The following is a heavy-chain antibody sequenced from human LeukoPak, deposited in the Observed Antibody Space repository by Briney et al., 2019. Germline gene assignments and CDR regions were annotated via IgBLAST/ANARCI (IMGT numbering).Heavy chain of an antibody. CDR1: GYTFTSYY. CDR2: INPSGGST. Sequence: GASVKVSCKASGYTFTSYYMHWVRQAPGQGLEWMGIINPSGGSTSYAQKFQGRVTMTRDTSTSTVYMELSSLRSEDTAVYYCARDNSPSYSSSWPLPGEDWGQGTLVTVSS. CDR3: ARDNSPSYSSSWPLPGED. J-gene: IGHJ4*02. D-gene: IGHD6-13*01. V-gene: IGHV1-46*01.